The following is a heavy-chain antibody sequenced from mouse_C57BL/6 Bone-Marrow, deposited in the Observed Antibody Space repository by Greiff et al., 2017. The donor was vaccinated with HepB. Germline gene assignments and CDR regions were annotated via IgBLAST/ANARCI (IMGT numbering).Heavy chain of an antibody. D-gene: IGHD1-1*01. CDR3: TIHYGSSYVWFAY. CDR1: GYTFTSYW. J-gene: IGHJ3*01. CDR2: IYPGNSDT. V-gene: IGHV1-5*01. Sequence: VQLQQSGTVLARPGASVKMSCKTSGYTFTSYWMHWVKQRPGQGLEWIGAIYPGNSDTSYKQKFKGKSKLTAFTSTSTAYMELSSLTNEDSAVYYCTIHYGSSYVWFAYWGQETLVTVSA.